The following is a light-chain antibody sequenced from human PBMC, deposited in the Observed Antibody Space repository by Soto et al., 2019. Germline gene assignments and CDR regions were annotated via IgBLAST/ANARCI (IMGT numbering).Light chain of an antibody. CDR3: QQYGSSPEIS. V-gene: IGKV3-20*01. CDR1: QTISDNH. CDR2: GAS. J-gene: IGKJ3*01. Sequence: DIVLTQSPGTLSLSPGERATLSCRASQTISDNHLAWYQQKPGQSPRLLISGASVRAPGVPDRFSGSGSETDFTLTISRLEPEVFGFYYCQQYGSSPEISFGPGTKVDIK.